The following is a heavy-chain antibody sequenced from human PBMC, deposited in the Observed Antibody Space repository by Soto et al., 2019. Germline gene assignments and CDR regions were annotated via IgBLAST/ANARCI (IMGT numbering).Heavy chain of an antibody. J-gene: IGHJ3*02. CDR2: IVVGSGNT. CDR3: AAAVAVAGPAAFDI. Sequence: SVKVSCKASGFTFTSSAVQWVRQARGQRLEWIGWIVVGSGNTNYAQKFQERVTITRDMSTSTAYMELSSLRSEDTAVYYCAAAVAVAGPAAFDIWGQGTMVTVSS. D-gene: IGHD6-19*01. V-gene: IGHV1-58*01. CDR1: GFTFTSSA.